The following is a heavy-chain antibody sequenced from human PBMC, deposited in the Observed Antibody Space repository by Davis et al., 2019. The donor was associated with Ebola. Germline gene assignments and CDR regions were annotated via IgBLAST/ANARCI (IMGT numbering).Heavy chain of an antibody. CDR3: ARDRAATSTVLLWFREFQNPVYYYGMDV. Sequence: ASVKVSCKASGYTFTSYDINWVRQAPGQGLEWMGWISAYNGNTNYAQKLQGRVTMTTDTSTSTAYMELRSLRSDDTAVYYCARDRAATSTVLLWFREFQNPVYYYGMDVWGQGTTVTVSS. CDR1: GYTFTSYD. J-gene: IGHJ6*02. CDR2: ISAYNGNT. V-gene: IGHV1-18*01. D-gene: IGHD3-10*01.